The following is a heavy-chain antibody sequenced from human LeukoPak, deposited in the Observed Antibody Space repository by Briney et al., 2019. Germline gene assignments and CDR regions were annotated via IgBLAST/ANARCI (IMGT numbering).Heavy chain of an antibody. Sequence: ASVKVSCTASGYTFTSYYMHWVRQAPGQGLEWMGIINPSGGSTSYAQKFQGRVTMTRDTSTSTVYMELSSLRSEDTAVYYCARDRVTKSQYYYYGMDVWGQGTTVTVSS. CDR3: ARDRVTKSQYYYYGMDV. J-gene: IGHJ6*02. V-gene: IGHV1-46*01. CDR1: GYTFTSYY. D-gene: IGHD4-11*01. CDR2: INPSGGST.